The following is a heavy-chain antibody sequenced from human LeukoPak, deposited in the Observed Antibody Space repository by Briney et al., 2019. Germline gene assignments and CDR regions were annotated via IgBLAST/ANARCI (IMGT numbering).Heavy chain of an antibody. CDR3: ARHLSSITSYPNY. CDR1: EYSFFSYW. Sequence: GDSGHISCKGYEYSFFSYWIAWVGRAPGKGLERMGVIYPRDSRTTYSPSFQGQVTISADKSICTAYLQWSSLKASVTAMYYCARHLSSITSYPNYWGPGTLVTVSS. J-gene: IGHJ4*02. D-gene: IGHD2-2*01. CDR2: IYPRDSRT. V-gene: IGHV5-51*01.